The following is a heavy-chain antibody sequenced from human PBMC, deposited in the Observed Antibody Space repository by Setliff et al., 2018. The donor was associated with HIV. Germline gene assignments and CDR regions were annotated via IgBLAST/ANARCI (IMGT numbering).Heavy chain of an antibody. J-gene: IGHJ4*02. CDR3: ARGYCSSTSCQYYLNY. CDR2: INPNSGGT. V-gene: IGHV1-2*06. CDR1: GFTFINYY. D-gene: IGHD2-2*01. Sequence: GASVKVSCKASGFTFINYYIHWVRQAPGQGLEWMGRINPNSGGTNYAQKFQGRVTITADESTSTAYMELSSLRSEDTAVYSCARGYCSSTSCQYYLNYWGQGTLVTVSS.